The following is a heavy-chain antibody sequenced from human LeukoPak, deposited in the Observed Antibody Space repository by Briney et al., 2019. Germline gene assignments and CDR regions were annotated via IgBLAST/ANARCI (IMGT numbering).Heavy chain of an antibody. J-gene: IGHJ4*02. CDR1: GGSISSSSHY. D-gene: IGHD3-22*01. CDR3: ARRARYYDSSGYYYGGFY. CDR2: MYYSGST. V-gene: IGHV4-39*01. Sequence: PSETLSLTCTVSGGSISSSSHYWGWIRQPPGTGLEWIGSMYYSGSTYYNPSLKSRVTISADTSKNQFSLKLSSVTAADTAVYYCARRARYYDSSGYYYGGFYWGQGTLVTVSS.